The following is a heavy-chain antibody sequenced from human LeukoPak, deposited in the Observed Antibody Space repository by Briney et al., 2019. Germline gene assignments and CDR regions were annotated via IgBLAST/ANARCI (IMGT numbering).Heavy chain of an antibody. J-gene: IGHJ4*02. CDR2: IGTAGDT. CDR1: GFTFSNYD. D-gene: IGHD2-15*01. CDR3: ARGADTHFDY. V-gene: IGHV3-13*04. Sequence: GGSLRLACAASGFTFSNYDMHCVRQAIGKGLEWVSAIGTAGDTYYQGSVRGRFTMSRENAKNSLYLQMNSLTAGDTAVYYCARGADTHFDYWGQGILVTVSS.